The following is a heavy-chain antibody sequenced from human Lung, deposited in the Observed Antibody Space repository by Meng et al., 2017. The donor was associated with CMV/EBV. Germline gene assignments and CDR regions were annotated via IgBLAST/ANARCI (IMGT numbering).Heavy chain of an antibody. V-gene: IGHV1-8*01. J-gene: IGHJ6*01. CDR1: GYTFTSYD. CDR2: MNPNSGNT. Sequence: SVXVSXXASGYTFTSYDINWVRQATGQGLEWMGWMNPNSGNTGYAQKFQGRVTMTRNTSISTAYMELSSLRSEDTAVYYCARGLNGGLRFLEWLLRPYYYGMEVWGQGNXV. D-gene: IGHD3-3*01. CDR3: ARGLNGGLRFLEWLLRPYYYGMEV.